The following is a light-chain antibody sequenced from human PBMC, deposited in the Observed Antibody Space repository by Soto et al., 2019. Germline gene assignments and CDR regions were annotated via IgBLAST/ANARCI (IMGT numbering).Light chain of an antibody. CDR2: GAS. V-gene: IGKV3-20*01. Sequence: EIVLTQSPGTLSLSPGERATLSCRASQSVSSSYLAWYQQKPGQAPSLLIYGASRRATGIPDRFSGSGSGTDFTVTISRLEPEDFAVYYCQQYGSSPVFGQGTKLEIK. J-gene: IGKJ2*01. CDR1: QSVSSSY. CDR3: QQYGSSPV.